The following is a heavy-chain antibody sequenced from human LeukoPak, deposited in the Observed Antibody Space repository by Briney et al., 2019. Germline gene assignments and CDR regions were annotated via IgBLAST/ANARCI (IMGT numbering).Heavy chain of an antibody. J-gene: IGHJ5*02. Sequence: PSETLSLTCSVSGGSVSSYYWSWIRQPPGKGLEWIGYIYNSGSTNYNPSLKSRVTISVDTSKNEFSLRLTSVTAADTAVYYCVRQYNSNWFDPWGLGTLVIVSS. CDR2: IYNSGST. D-gene: IGHD6-19*01. V-gene: IGHV4-59*02. CDR1: GGSVSSYY. CDR3: VRQYNSNWFDP.